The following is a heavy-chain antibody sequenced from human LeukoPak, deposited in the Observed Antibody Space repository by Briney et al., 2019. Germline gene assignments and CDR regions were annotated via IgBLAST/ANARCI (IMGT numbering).Heavy chain of an antibody. CDR3: ARDIHRDGQKR. J-gene: IGHJ4*02. D-gene: IGHD5-24*01. CDR2: ISYDGRSM. CDR1: GFEFSGYG. Sequence: GRSLRLARSASGFEFSGYGMYCARQGPGKGIEWVAVISYDGRSMDYADSVKGRFTVSRDNSKNTLYLQMNSLGDEDTAVYYCARDIHRDGQKRWGKGTLVTISS. V-gene: IGHV3-30*12.